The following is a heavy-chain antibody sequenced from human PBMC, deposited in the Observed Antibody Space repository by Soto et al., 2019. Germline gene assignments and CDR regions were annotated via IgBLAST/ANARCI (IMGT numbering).Heavy chain of an antibody. D-gene: IGHD6-19*01. CDR1: GFNFNTYT. CDR2: ISYGATYK. J-gene: IGHJ4*02. Sequence: QVQLVESGGGVVQPGRSLTVSCAASGFNFNTYTIHWVRQAPGKGLEWVAVISYGATYKYYADSVKGRFVISRDDSKNTLSLQMNNLTVGDTAVYYCARARSSGWHYLDLWGQGTLVTVSS. CDR3: ARARSSGWHYLDL. V-gene: IGHV3-30*09.